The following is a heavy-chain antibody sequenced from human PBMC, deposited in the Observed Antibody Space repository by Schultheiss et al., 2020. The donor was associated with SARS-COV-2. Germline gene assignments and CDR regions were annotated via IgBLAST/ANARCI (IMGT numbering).Heavy chain of an antibody. Sequence: ASVKVSCKASGYTFTSYGISWVRQAPGQGLEWMGWMNPNSGNTGYAQKFQGRVTITRDMSTSTAYMELSSLRSEDTAVYYCAAEYYYDSRGYNWFDPWGQGTLVTVSS. CDR3: AAEYYYDSRGYNWFDP. D-gene: IGHD3-22*01. J-gene: IGHJ5*02. CDR2: MNPNSGNT. CDR1: GYTFTSYG. V-gene: IGHV1-8*03.